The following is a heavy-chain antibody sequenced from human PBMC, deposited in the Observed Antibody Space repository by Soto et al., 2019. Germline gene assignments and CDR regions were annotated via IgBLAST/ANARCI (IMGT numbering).Heavy chain of an antibody. Sequence: SETLSLTCTVSGGSINNYYWSWIRQPPGKGLEWIGYIYDSGSTNYNPSLKSRVTMSVDTSKNQFSLNLSSVTAADTAVYYCAREHGFSYALNYFVPWGQGTLVTVAS. CDR3: AREHGFSYALNYFVP. D-gene: IGHD5-18*01. V-gene: IGHV4-59*01. CDR1: GGSINNYY. CDR2: IYDSGST. J-gene: IGHJ5*02.